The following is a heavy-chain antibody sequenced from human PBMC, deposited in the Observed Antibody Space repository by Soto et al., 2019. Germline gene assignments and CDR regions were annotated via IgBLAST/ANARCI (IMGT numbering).Heavy chain of an antibody. CDR2: INPDNGNT. CDR1: GFSFSDNL. D-gene: IGHD2-8*02. Sequence: QVQLVQSGAEVRKPGASVNISCRASGFSFSDNLINWVRQAPGQSLEWMGWINPDNGNTRYSQTLQGRVTMSSHSSEISAEVEVSDVRSADTAVYYCARDILSAGPRANDAFEVWGQGTMVTVSS. J-gene: IGHJ3*01. CDR3: ARDILSAGPRANDAFEV. V-gene: IGHV1-3*01.